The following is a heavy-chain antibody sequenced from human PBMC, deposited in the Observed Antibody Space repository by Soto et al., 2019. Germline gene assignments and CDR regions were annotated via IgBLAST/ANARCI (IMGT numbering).Heavy chain of an antibody. CDR2: IWYDGSNK. J-gene: IGHJ4*02. CDR1: GFTFSSYG. CDR3: ARGGSGYSPSNVFDY. Sequence: QVQLVESGGGVVQPGRSLRLSRAASGFTFSSYGMHWVRQAPGKGLEWVAVIWYDGSNKYYADSVKGRFTISRDNSKNTLYLQMNSLRAEDTAVYYCARGGSGYSPSNVFDYWGQGTLVTVSS. D-gene: IGHD6-13*01. V-gene: IGHV3-33*01.